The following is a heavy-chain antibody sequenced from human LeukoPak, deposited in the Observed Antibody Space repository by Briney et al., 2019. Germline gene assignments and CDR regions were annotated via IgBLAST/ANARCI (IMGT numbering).Heavy chain of an antibody. V-gene: IGHV1-8*01. J-gene: IGHJ5*02. CDR2: MNPNSGNT. D-gene: IGHD3-16*01. CDR3: ARETRPSIYVWGSYRPRGFDP. Sequence: ASVKVSCKASGYTFTSYDINWVRQATGQGLEWMGWMNPNSGNTGYAQKFQGRVTMTRDTSISTAYMELSRLRSDDTAVYYCARETRPSIYVWGSYRPRGFDPWGQGTLVTVSS. CDR1: GYTFTSYD.